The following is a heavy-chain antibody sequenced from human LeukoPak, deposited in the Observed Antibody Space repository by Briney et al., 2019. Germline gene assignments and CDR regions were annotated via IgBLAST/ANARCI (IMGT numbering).Heavy chain of an antibody. CDR1: GFTFSSYS. D-gene: IGHD5-24*01. CDR2: ISSSSYI. Sequence: GGSLRLSCAASGFTFSSYSMNWVRQAPGKGLEWVSSISSSSYIYYADSVKGRFTISRDNAKNSLYLQMNSLRAEDTAVYYCARLSQMAYFDYWGQGTLVTVSS. CDR3: ARLSQMAYFDY. V-gene: IGHV3-21*01. J-gene: IGHJ4*02.